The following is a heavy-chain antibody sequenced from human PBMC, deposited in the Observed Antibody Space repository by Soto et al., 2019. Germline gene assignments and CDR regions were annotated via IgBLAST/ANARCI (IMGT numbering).Heavy chain of an antibody. CDR2: IIPIFGTA. CDR1: GGTFSSYA. J-gene: IGHJ4*02. CDR3: VWVEMATISYFDY. V-gene: IGHV1-69*06. D-gene: IGHD5-12*01. Sequence: QVQLVQSGAEVKKPGSSVKVSCKASGGTFSSYAISWVRQAPGQGLEWMGGIIPIFGTANYAQKFQGRVTITADKSTSTAYRELSSLRSEDPAVYYCVWVEMATISYFDYWGQGTLVPVSS.